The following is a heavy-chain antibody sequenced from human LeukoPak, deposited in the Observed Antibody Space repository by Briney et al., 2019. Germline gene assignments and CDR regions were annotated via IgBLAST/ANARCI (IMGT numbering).Heavy chain of an antibody. CDR2: INHSGIT. D-gene: IGHD6-13*01. V-gene: IGHV4-34*01. J-gene: IGHJ6*03. Sequence: SETLSLTCAVYGGSFSGYYWSWIRQPPGQALEWIRAINHSGITNYNPSLKSRVTISVDTSKNQFSLKLSSVTAADTAVYYCARGRLTAAGTRYYYYMDVWGKGTTVTVSS. CDR1: GGSFSGYY. CDR3: ARGRLTAAGTRYYYYMDV.